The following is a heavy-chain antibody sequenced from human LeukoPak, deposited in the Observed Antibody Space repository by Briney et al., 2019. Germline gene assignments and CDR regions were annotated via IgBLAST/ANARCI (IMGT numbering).Heavy chain of an antibody. CDR3: AFTQWLVFYFQH. V-gene: IGHV3-23*01. D-gene: IGHD6-19*01. CDR2: ISGSGGST. J-gene: IGHJ1*01. CDR1: GFTFSSHS. Sequence: PGGSLRLSCAASGFTFSSHSMSWVRQAPGQGLEWVSAISGSGGSTYYADSVKGRFTISRDNSKSTLYLQMNSLRAEDTAVYYCAFTQWLVFYFQHWGQGTLVTVSS.